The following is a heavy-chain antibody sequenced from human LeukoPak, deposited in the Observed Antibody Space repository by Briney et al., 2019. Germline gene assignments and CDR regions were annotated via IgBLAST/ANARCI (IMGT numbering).Heavy chain of an antibody. D-gene: IGHD1-26*01. J-gene: IGHJ4*02. Sequence: GGSLRLSCAASGFTFSDYYMNWIRQAPGKGLVWVSRMNSDGSGTNYADSVRGRFTISRDNAKNTLYLQMNSLRAEDTAVYYCARAIGSNDDYWGQGTLVTVSS. CDR1: GFTFSDYY. CDR2: MNSDGSGT. CDR3: ARAIGSNDDY. V-gene: IGHV3-74*01.